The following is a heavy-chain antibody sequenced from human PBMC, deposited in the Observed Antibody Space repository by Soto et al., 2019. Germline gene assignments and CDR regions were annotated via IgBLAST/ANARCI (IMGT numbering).Heavy chain of an antibody. CDR1: GFTFSSYA. CDR3: AKISRRSIAAHWFDP. J-gene: IGHJ5*02. V-gene: IGHV3-23*01. CDR2: ISGSGGST. D-gene: IGHD6-6*01. Sequence: WGSLRLAWAASGFTFSSYAMSWVRQAPGKGLEWVSAISGSGGSTYYSDSVKDRFTIARYNPKNTLYVEMNRPRAEDTAVYYCAKISRRSIAAHWFDPWGQGTLVTVSS.